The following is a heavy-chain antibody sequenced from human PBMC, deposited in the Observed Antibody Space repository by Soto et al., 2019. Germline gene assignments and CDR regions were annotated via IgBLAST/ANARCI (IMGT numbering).Heavy chain of an antibody. Sequence: EVQLVESGGGLAKPAASLRLSCAASGFTFNEAWMSWVRQAPGKGLEWVGRIKSRTDGGTTDYAAPVQGRFTISREDSKNTLYLQMNSLKTEDTAVYYCTTASYGSGSYPSNNWGQGTLVIVSS. J-gene: IGHJ4*02. D-gene: IGHD3-10*01. CDR3: TTASYGSGSYPSNN. CDR1: GFTFNEAW. V-gene: IGHV3-15*01. CDR2: IKSRTDGGTT.